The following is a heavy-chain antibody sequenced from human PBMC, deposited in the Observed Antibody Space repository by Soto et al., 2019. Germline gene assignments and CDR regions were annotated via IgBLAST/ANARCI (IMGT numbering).Heavy chain of an antibody. V-gene: IGHV3-23*01. CDR2: LSDGGGST. J-gene: IGHJ5*02. CDR1: GFTFSNYA. Sequence: GGSLRLSCAASGFTFSNYAMSWVRQAPGKGLEWVSGLSDGGGSTFYADSVKGRFTISRDNAKNTLYLQMSSLRAEDTAVYYCAKEGAISPYNWFDPWGQGTLVTVSS. D-gene: IGHD2-2*01. CDR3: AKEGAISPYNWFDP.